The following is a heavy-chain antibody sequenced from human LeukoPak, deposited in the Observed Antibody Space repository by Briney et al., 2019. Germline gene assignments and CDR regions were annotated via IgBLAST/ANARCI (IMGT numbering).Heavy chain of an antibody. CDR1: GGTFSSYA. J-gene: IGHJ3*02. CDR3: ARSKSPDYDSSGRNAFDI. CDR2: IIPIFGTA. D-gene: IGHD3-22*01. Sequence: ASVKVSCKASGGTFSSYAISWVRQAPGQGLEWMGGIIPIFGTANYAQKFQGRVTITADESTSTAYMELSSLRSEDTAVYYCARSKSPDYDSSGRNAFDIWGQGTIVTVSS. V-gene: IGHV1-69*13.